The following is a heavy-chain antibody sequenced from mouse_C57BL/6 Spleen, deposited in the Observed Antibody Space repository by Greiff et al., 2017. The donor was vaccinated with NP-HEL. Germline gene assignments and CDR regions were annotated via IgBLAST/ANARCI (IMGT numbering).Heavy chain of an antibody. D-gene: IGHD1-1*01. CDR2: ISYSGST. CDR1: GYSITSGYD. CDR3: ARGVYYGSSDWYFDV. V-gene: IGHV3-1*01. Sequence: EVQLQESGPGMVKPSQLLSLTCTVTGYSITSGYDWHWIRHFPGNKLEWMGYISYSGSTNYIPSLKSRISITHDTSKNHFFLKLNSVTTEDTATYYCARGVYYGSSDWYFDVWGTGTTVTVSS. J-gene: IGHJ1*03.